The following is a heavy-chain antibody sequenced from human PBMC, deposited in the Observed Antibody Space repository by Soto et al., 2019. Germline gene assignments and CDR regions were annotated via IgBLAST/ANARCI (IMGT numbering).Heavy chain of an antibody. J-gene: IGHJ6*02. CDR2: IIPIFGTA. V-gene: IGHV1-69*13. CDR3: ASGYCSGGSCYSFVLHYYYGMDV. Sequence: ASVKVSCKASGYTFTSYGITWVRQAPGQGLEWMGGIIPIFGTANYAQKFQGRVTITADESTSTAYMELSSLRSEDTAVYYCASGYCSGGSCYSFVLHYYYGMDVWGQGTTVTVSS. D-gene: IGHD2-15*01. CDR1: GYTFTSYG.